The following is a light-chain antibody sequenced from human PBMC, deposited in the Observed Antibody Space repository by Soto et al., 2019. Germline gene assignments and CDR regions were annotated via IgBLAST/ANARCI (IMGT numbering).Light chain of an antibody. CDR2: GAS. Sequence: EILLTQSPGTLSLSPGEGATLSCRASQSVRSSYLAWYQQKHGQAPRLLIYGASSRATGIPDRFSGSGSGTDFTLTITRLEPEDFAVYYCQQYGSSPWTFGQGTKVESK. CDR3: QQYGSSPWT. CDR1: QSVRSSY. V-gene: IGKV3-20*01. J-gene: IGKJ1*01.